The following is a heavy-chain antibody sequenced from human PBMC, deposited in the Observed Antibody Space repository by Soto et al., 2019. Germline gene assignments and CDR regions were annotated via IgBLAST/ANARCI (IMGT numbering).Heavy chain of an antibody. CDR1: GGSISSGGYY. Sequence: PSETLSLTCTVSGGSISSGGYYWSWIRQHPGKGLEWIGYIYYSGSTYYNPSLKSRVTISVDTSKNQFSLKLSSVTAADTAVYYCARGQNWEKRWLARDGSFDWFDPWGQGTLVTVSS. J-gene: IGHJ5*02. D-gene: IGHD6-19*01. V-gene: IGHV4-31*03. CDR3: ARGQNWEKRWLARDGSFDWFDP. CDR2: IYYSGST.